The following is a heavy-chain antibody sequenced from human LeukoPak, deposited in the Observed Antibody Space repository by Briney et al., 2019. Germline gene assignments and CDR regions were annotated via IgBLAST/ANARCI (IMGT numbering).Heavy chain of an antibody. CDR3: ARVYCSSTSCYDFGYFDY. CDR2: IYHSGST. D-gene: IGHD2-2*01. V-gene: IGHV4-38-2*02. CDR1: GYSISSGYY. Sequence: PSETLSLTCTVSGYSISSGYYWGWIRQPPGKGPEWIGSIYHSGSTYYNPSLKSRVTISVDTSKNQFSLKLSSVTAADTAVYYCARVYCSSTSCYDFGYFDYWGQGTLVTVSS. J-gene: IGHJ4*02.